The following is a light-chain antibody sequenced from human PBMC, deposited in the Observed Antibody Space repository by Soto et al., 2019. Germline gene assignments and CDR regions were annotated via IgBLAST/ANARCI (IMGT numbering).Light chain of an antibody. CDR2: DAS. V-gene: IGKV3-15*01. J-gene: IGKJ4*01. CDR3: QQCSNWPLT. Sequence: EIVMTQSPATLSVSPGEGATLSCKASQNVYNNLAWYQQRPGQPPRLLIYDASTRATGISARFSGSGYGTEFTVTISSLQSEDFAVYFCQQCSNWPLTFGGGTKVEIK. CDR1: QNVYNN.